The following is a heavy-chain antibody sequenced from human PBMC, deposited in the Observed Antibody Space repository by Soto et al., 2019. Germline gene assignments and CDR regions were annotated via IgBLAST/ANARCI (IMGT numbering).Heavy chain of an antibody. V-gene: IGHV3-74*01. J-gene: IGHJ4*02. CDR2: VSSDGSST. CDR1: GFTFSSYW. CDR3: ARGLPNYSSFDS. D-gene: IGHD4-4*01. Sequence: EVQLVESGGGLVQPGESLRLSCAASGFTFSSYWMHWIRQAPGKGLVWASRVSSDGSSTVYATSVKGRLTISRDNAKHTLYLQMNSLSDEDTAVYYCARGLPNYSSFDSWGQGTLVTVSS.